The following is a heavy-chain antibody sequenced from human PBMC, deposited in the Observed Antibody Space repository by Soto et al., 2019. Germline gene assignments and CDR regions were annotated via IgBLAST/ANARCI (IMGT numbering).Heavy chain of an antibody. J-gene: IGHJ6*02. CDR3: ARDSKQVSTRYYSYAMDV. CDR2: ISAYNGDT. V-gene: IGHV1-18*01. Sequence: ASVKVSCKASGYTLTSYGISWVRQAPGQGLEWMGWISAYNGDTNYAQKFQGRVTMTTDTSTSTAYMELKSLRSDDEAIYYCARDSKQVSTRYYSYAMDVSGQATTVTLSS. D-gene: IGHD1-20*01. CDR1: GYTLTSYG.